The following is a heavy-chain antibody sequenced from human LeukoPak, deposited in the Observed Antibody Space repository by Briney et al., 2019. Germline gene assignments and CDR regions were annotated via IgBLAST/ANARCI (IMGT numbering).Heavy chain of an antibody. J-gene: IGHJ3*02. D-gene: IGHD3-22*01. V-gene: IGHV4-34*01. CDR3: ARPTDSSGYYDAFDI. CDR2: INHSGST. Sequence: SETLSLTCAVYGGSFSAYYWSWIRRPPGKGLEWIGEINHSGSTNYNPSLKSRVTISVDTSKNQFSLKLSSVTAADTAVYYCARPTDSSGYYDAFDIWGQGTMVTVSS. CDR1: GGSFSAYY.